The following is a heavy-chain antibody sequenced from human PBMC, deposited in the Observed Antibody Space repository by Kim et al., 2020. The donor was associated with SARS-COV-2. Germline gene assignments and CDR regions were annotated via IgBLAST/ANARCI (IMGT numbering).Heavy chain of an antibody. J-gene: IGHJ5*02. CDR2: T. Sequence: TSSNPSPKSRVPISVDTSKNQFSLKLSSATAADTAVYYCARHGYNWFYPWGQGTLVTVSS. CDR3: ARHGYNWFYP. D-gene: IGHD2-2*03. V-gene: IGHV4-39*01.